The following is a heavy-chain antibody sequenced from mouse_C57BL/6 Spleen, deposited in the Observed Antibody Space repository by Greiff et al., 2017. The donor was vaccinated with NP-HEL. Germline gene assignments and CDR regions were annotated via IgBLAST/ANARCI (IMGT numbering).Heavy chain of an antibody. CDR2: IYPGSGNT. J-gene: IGHJ3*01. D-gene: IGHD4-1*01. Sequence: VQLQESGPELVKPGASVKISCKASGYSFTSYYIHWVKQRPGQGLEWIGWIYPGSGNTKYNEKFKGKATLTADTSSSTAYMQLSSLTSEDSAVYYCARSNWDEAWFAYWGQGTLVTVSA. V-gene: IGHV1-66*01. CDR1: GYSFTSYY. CDR3: ARSNWDEAWFAY.